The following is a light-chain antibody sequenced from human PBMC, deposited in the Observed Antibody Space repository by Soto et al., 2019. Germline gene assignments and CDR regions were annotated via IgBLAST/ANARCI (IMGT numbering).Light chain of an antibody. Sequence: QMTQSPSSLSASVGDSVTITCRASQDINIYLSWYQQKPGKAPKLLIYATSNLQSGVPSRFSGSGSKTHFTLTINTLQSEDFATYYCQQTYNSPLPFGQGTRLEI. J-gene: IGKJ5*01. V-gene: IGKV1-39*01. CDR3: QQTYNSPLP. CDR2: ATS. CDR1: QDINIY.